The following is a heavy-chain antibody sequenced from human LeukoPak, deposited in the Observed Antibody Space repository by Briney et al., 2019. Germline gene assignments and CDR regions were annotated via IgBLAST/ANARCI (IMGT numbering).Heavy chain of an antibody. Sequence: GASVKVSCKASGYTFTSYGISWVRQAPGQGLEWMGWISAYNGNTNYAQKLQGRVTMTTDTSTSTAYMELRSLRSDDTAVYYCARARYYDSSGYYYVGYWGQGTLVTVSS. CDR3: ARARYYDSSGYYYVGY. D-gene: IGHD3-22*01. J-gene: IGHJ4*02. V-gene: IGHV1-18*01. CDR2: ISAYNGNT. CDR1: GYTFTSYG.